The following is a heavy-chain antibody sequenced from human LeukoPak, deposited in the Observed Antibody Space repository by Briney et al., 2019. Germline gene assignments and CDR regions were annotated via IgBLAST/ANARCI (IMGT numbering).Heavy chain of an antibody. CDR2: IDPNSGGT. CDR3: ARGRQQLEQTLCYYYYYYMDV. Sequence: GASVKVSCKASGYTFTGYYMHWVRQVPGQGLEWMGWIDPNSGGTKYAQKFQGRVTMTRDTSISTAYMELSRLRSDDTAVYYCARGRQQLEQTLCYYYYYYMDVWGKGTTVTVSS. J-gene: IGHJ6*03. D-gene: IGHD6-13*01. V-gene: IGHV1-2*02. CDR1: GYTFTGYY.